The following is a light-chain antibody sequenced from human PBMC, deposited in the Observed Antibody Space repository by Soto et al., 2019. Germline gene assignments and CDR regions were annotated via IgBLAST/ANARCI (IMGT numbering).Light chain of an antibody. CDR2: KAS. J-gene: IGKJ4*01. Sequence: DIQTTQSPSTLSASEGDRVTITCRASQSISSWLAWYQQKPGKAPKLLLYKASSLESGVPSRFSGSGSGTEFTLTISSLQPDDFATYYCQQYHRYPLTFGGGTKVESK. CDR3: QQYHRYPLT. V-gene: IGKV1-5*03. CDR1: QSISSW.